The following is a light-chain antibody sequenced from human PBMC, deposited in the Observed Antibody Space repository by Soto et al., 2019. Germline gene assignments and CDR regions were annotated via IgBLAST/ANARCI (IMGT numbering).Light chain of an antibody. J-gene: IGLJ2*01. CDR1: SSDIGSYNL. Sequence: QSVLTQPASVSGSPGQSITISCTGTSSDIGSYNLVSWYQHHPDKAPKLMIYEGSKRPSGVSNRFSGSKSGNTASLTISGLQAEDEDDYYCCSYAGSSTLVVFGGGTKLTVL. CDR3: CSYAGSSTLVV. V-gene: IGLV2-23*01. CDR2: EGS.